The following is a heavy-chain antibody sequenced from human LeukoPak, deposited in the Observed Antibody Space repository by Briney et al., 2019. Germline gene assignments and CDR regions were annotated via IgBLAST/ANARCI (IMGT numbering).Heavy chain of an antibody. CDR2: IYYSGST. D-gene: IGHD1-20*01. CDR3: ARDSGYNWNPGPWWFDP. Sequence: SETLSLTCTVSGGSISSYYWSWIRQPPGKGLEWIGYIYYSGSTNYNPSLKSRVTISVDTSKNQFSLKLSSVTAADTAVYYCARDSGYNWNPGPWWFDPWGQGTLVTVSS. V-gene: IGHV4-59*01. J-gene: IGHJ5*02. CDR1: GGSISSYY.